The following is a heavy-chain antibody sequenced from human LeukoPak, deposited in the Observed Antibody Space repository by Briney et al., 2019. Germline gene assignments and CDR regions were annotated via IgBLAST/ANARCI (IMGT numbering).Heavy chain of an antibody. J-gene: IGHJ4*02. CDR2: IYTSGST. CDR3: ARGYYGSGIDY. CDR1: GGSISSGSYY. Sequence: PSETLSLTCTVSGGSISSGSYYWSWIRQPAGKGLEWIGRIYTSGSTNYNPSLKSRVTISVDTSKNQFSLKLSSVTAADTAVYYCARGYYGSGIDYWSQGTLVTVSS. V-gene: IGHV4-61*02. D-gene: IGHD3-10*01.